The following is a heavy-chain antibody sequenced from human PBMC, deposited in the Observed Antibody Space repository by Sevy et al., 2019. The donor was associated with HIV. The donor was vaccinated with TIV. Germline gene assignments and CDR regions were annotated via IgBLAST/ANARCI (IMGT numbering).Heavy chain of an antibody. D-gene: IGHD6-13*01. Sequence: ASVKVSCKASGYTFTSYGISWVRQAPGQGLEWMGWISAYNGNTNYAQKLQGRVTMTTDTSTSTAYMERRSLRSDDTAVYYCARGSGYSSSWYNDYFDYWGQGTLVTVSS. J-gene: IGHJ4*02. CDR1: GYTFTSYG. V-gene: IGHV1-18*04. CDR2: ISAYNGNT. CDR3: ARGSGYSSSWYNDYFDY.